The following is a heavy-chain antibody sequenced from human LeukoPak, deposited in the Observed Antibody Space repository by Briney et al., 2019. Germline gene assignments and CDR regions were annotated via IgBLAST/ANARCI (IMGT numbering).Heavy chain of an antibody. CDR2: INWNSGSI. V-gene: IGHV3-9*01. CDR3: AKDRSSSWSLSTFDC. CDR1: GFTFDDYA. J-gene: IGHJ4*02. Sequence: PGGSLRLSCAASGFTFDDYAMHWVRQAPGKGLEWVSGINWNSGSIGYADSVKGRFTISRDNTKNSLYLQMNSLRAEDTALYYCAKDRSSSWSLSTFDCWGQGTLVTVSS. D-gene: IGHD6-13*01.